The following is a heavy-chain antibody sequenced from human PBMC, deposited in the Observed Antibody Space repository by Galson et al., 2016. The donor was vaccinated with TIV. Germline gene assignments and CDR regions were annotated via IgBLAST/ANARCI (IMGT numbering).Heavy chain of an antibody. Sequence: SLRLSCAASGFPFSNYAMHWVRQAPGKGLEWVANIKQDGSEKYYVDSVKGRFTISRDNAKNSLYLQMNSLRAEDTAVYYCARDYAGWGQGTLVTVSS. J-gene: IGHJ4*02. V-gene: IGHV3-7*03. CDR2: IKQDGSEK. D-gene: IGHD3-16*01. CDR1: GFPFSNYA. CDR3: ARDYAG.